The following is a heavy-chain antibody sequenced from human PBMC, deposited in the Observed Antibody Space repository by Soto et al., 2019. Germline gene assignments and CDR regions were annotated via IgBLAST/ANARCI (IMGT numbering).Heavy chain of an antibody. CDR3: TTDGVMLDYYDSSGYYFVAFDI. J-gene: IGHJ3*02. CDR1: GFTFSNAW. V-gene: IGHV3-15*07. D-gene: IGHD3-22*01. CDR2: IKSKTDGGTT. Sequence: GGSLRLSCAASGFTFSNAWMNWVRQAPGKGLEWVARIKSKTDGGTTDYAAPGKGRFTISRDDSKNTLYLQMNSLKTKDTAVYYCTTDGVMLDYYDSSGYYFVAFDIWGQGTMVTVSS.